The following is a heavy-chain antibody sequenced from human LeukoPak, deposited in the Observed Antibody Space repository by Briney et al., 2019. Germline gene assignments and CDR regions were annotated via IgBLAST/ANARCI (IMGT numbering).Heavy chain of an antibody. J-gene: IGHJ4*02. CDR2: IRYDGSNK. CDR1: GFTFSSYG. Sequence: GGSLRLSCAASGFTFSSYGMHWVRQAPGKGLEWVAFIRYDGSNKYYADSVKGRFTISRDNSKNTLYLQMNSLRAEDTAVYYCARDWCGNYYDSSGYCGFDYWGQGTLVTVSS. V-gene: IGHV3-30*02. CDR3: ARDWCGNYYDSSGYCGFDY. D-gene: IGHD3-22*01.